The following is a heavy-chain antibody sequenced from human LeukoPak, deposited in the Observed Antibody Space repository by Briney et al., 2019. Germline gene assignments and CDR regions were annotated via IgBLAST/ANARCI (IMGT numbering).Heavy chain of an antibody. CDR1: GFTFSSYA. V-gene: IGHV3-23*01. D-gene: IGHD3-22*01. Sequence: GGSLRLSCAAPGFTFSSYAMSWVRQAPGKGLEWVSAISGSGGSTYYADSVKGRFTISRDNSKNTLYLQMNSLRAEDTAVYYCAKSARITMIVVVTVDYWGQGTLVTVSS. CDR2: ISGSGGST. CDR3: AKSARITMIVVVTVDY. J-gene: IGHJ4*02.